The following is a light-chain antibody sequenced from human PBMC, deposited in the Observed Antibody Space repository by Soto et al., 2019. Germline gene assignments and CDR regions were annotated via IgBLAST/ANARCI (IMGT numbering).Light chain of an antibody. CDR1: SSDVGGYNY. CDR2: EVT. J-gene: IGLJ3*02. CDR3: SSYAGSNILV. Sequence: QSVLTQPPSASGSPGQSVTISCTGTSSDVGGYNYVSWYQQHPGKVPKLMIYEVTKRPSGVPDRFSGSKSGNTASLTVSGLQAEDAADYYCSSYAGSNILVFGGGTKLTVL. V-gene: IGLV2-8*01.